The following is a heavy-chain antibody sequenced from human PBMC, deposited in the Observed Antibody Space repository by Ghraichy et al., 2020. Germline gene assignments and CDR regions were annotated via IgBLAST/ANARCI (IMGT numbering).Heavy chain of an antibody. CDR3: ARGGYFGSGNYYKNY. V-gene: IGHV3-74*01. CDR1: GFTFSRYW. Sequence: GESLNISCAASGFTFSRYWMHWVRQAPGKGLVWVSRIKSDGSRTYYADSVEGRFTISRDNAKNTLYLQMNSLRAEDTAVYYCARGGYFGSGNYYKNYWGQGTLVTVSS. CDR2: IKSDGSRT. D-gene: IGHD3-10*01. J-gene: IGHJ4*02.